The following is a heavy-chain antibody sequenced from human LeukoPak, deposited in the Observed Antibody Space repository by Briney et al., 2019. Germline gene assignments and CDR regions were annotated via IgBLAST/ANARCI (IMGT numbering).Heavy chain of an antibody. CDR1: GGTFSSYA. J-gene: IGHJ4*02. CDR2: IIPIFGTA. CDR3: ARDPATYGDLTFDY. V-gene: IGHV1-69*13. D-gene: IGHD4-17*01. Sequence: SVKVSRKASGGTFSSYAISWVRQAPGQGLEWMGGIIPIFGTANYAQKFQGRVTITADESTSTAYMELSSLRSEDTAVYYCARDPATYGDLTFDYWGQGTLVTVSS.